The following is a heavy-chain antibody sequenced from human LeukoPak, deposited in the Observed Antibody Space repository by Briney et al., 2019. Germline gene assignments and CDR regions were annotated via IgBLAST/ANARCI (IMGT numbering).Heavy chain of an antibody. Sequence: GGSLRLSCAASRFTFTTRWMNWVRQAPGKGLGWVAIIKEDGSEKLYVDSVKGRFTISRDNAKNSLYPQMDNLRAEDTAVYYCASGSGWTFEYWGQGTQVTVSS. J-gene: IGHJ4*02. CDR2: IKEDGSEK. D-gene: IGHD6-19*01. V-gene: IGHV3-7*01. CDR3: ASGSGWTFEY. CDR1: RFTFTTRW.